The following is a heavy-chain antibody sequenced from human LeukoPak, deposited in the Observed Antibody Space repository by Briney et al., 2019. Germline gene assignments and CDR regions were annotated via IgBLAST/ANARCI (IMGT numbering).Heavy chain of an antibody. CDR2: IYSSGST. V-gene: IGHV4-4*07. Sequence: SETLSLTCTVSGGSISSYYWSWIRQPAGKGLEWIGRIYSSGSTNYNPSLTSRVTMSVDTSKNQFSLKLRSVTAADTAVYYCAREVRSSGYSLDYWGQGTLVTVSS. D-gene: IGHD3-22*01. CDR1: GGSISSYY. CDR3: AREVRSSGYSLDY. J-gene: IGHJ4*02.